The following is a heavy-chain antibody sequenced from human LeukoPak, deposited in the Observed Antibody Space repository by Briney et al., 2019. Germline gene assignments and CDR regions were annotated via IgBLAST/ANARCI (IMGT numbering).Heavy chain of an antibody. CDR2: IVVGRGNT. V-gene: IGHV1-58*02. J-gene: IGHJ6*03. CDR1: GFTFTSSA. Sequence: SVKVSCKASGFTFTSSAMQWVRQARGQRLEWIGWIVVGRGNTNYAQKFQERVAITRDMSTSTAYMELSSLRSEDTAVYYCAAGLDYYYYYYMNVWGKGTTVTVSS. CDR3: AAGLDYYYYYYMNV. D-gene: IGHD3/OR15-3a*01.